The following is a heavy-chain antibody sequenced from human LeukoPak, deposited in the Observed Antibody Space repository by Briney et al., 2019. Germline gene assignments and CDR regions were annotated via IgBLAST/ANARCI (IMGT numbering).Heavy chain of an antibody. J-gene: IGHJ4*02. CDR2: IYSGGST. V-gene: IGHV3-53*01. CDR3: ARGLKYSTGWYYFDY. Sequence: GGSLRLSCAASGCTVSSNYMSWVRQAPGKGLEWVSVIYSGGSTYYGDSVKGRFTISRDNSKNTLYLQMNSLRAEDTAVYYCARGLKYSTGWYYFDYWGQGTLVTVSS. D-gene: IGHD6-19*01. CDR1: GCTVSSNY.